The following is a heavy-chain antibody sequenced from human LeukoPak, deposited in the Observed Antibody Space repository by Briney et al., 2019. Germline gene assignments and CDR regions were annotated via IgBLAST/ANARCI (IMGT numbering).Heavy chain of an antibody. CDR3: VRDPAAYYYDSTFDY. Sequence: PGGSLRLSCAASGFTFSDYYMSWIRQAPGKGLEWVSYISGTSSYTTYADSVKGRFTISRDNAKNSLYLQMNSLRGEDTAVYYCVRDPAAYYYDSTFDYWGQGTLVTVSA. V-gene: IGHV3-11*06. CDR1: GFTFSDYY. D-gene: IGHD3-22*01. J-gene: IGHJ4*02. CDR2: ISGTSSYT.